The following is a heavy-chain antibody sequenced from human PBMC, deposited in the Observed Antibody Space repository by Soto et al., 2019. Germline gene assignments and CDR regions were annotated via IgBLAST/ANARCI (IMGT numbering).Heavy chain of an antibody. V-gene: IGHV1-69*13. CDR1: GDMFDTYT. Sequence: SVKVYCKASGDMFDTYTITWMRQAPGRGLEWVGGIIPRSAKSNYAQKFEGRVTITADESTSTAYMELSSLRSEDTAVYYCARSLYDILTGSVYNWFDPWGQGTLVTVSS. CDR2: IIPRSAKS. D-gene: IGHD3-9*01. CDR3: ARSLYDILTGSVYNWFDP. J-gene: IGHJ5*02.